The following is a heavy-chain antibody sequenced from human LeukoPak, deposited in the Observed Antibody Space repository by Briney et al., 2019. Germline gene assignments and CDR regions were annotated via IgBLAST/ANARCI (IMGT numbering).Heavy chain of an antibody. CDR3: AKDIAAMVRGVSMGMDV. J-gene: IGHJ6*02. CDR2: ISWDGGST. Sequence: GGSLRLSCAASGFTFDDNTMHWVRQAPGKGLEWVSLISWDGGSTYYADSVKGRFTISRDNSKNSLYLQMNSLRTEDTALYYCAKDIAAMVRGVSMGMDVWGQGTTVTVSS. V-gene: IGHV3-43*01. D-gene: IGHD3-10*01. CDR1: GFTFDDNT.